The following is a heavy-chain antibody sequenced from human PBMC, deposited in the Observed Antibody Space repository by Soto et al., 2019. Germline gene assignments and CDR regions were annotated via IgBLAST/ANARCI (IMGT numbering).Heavy chain of an antibody. J-gene: IGHJ4*02. CDR3: AKAAGETYQLLKD. V-gene: IGHV3-23*01. D-gene: IGHD2-2*01. Sequence: GGSLRLSCAASGFTFSSYAMSWVRQAPGKGLEWVSAISGSGVSTYYADSVKGRFTISRDYSKNTLFLQMNSLRAEDTAVYYCAKAAGETYQLLKDWGQGTLVTVSS. CDR2: ISGSGVST. CDR1: GFTFSSYA.